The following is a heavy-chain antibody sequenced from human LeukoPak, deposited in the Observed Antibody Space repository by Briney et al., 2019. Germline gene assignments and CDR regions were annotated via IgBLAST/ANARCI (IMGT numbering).Heavy chain of an antibody. J-gene: IGHJ4*02. Sequence: GGSLRLSCAASGFTFSSYSMNWVRQAPGKGLEWVSSISSSSSYIYYADSVKGRFTISRDNAKNSLYLQMNSLRAEDTAVYYCARNPITIFGVVPTPFDYWGQGTLVTVSS. V-gene: IGHV3-21*01. CDR1: GFTFSSYS. CDR2: ISSSSSYI. CDR3: ARNPITIFGVVPTPFDY. D-gene: IGHD3-3*01.